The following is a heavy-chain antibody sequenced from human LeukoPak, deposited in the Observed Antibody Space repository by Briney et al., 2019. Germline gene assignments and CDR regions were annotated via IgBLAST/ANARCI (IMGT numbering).Heavy chain of an antibody. CDR2: ISFDGSNT. V-gene: IGHV3-30*01. D-gene: IGHD5-18*01. J-gene: IGHJ4*02. CDR1: GFTFSSYT. Sequence: PGGSLRLSCVASGFTFSSYTMHWVRQAPGKGIEWVAVISFDGSNTYYADSVRGRLTISRDNSKNTLYMQMNSLRVEDTAVYYCEREGQLWSDLDYWGQGALVTVSS. CDR3: EREGQLWSDLDY.